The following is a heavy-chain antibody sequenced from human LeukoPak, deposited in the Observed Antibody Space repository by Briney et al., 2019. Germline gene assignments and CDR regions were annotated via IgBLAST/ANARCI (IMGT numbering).Heavy chain of an antibody. CDR1: GGVFSSYA. CDR3: AKGSRLREGGSYRF. V-gene: IGHV1-69*06. D-gene: IGHD3-16*02. CDR2: IIPIFGSA. J-gene: IGHJ4*02. Sequence: SVKVSCKASGGVFSSYAINWVRQAPGQGLEWMGRIIPIFGSANYAQKFQGRVTITADKSTRTAYMELSSLRSEDTALYYCAKGSRLREGGSYRFWGQGTLVTVSS.